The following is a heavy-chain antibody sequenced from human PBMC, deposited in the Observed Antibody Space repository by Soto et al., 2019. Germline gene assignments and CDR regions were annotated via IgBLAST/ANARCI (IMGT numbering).Heavy chain of an antibody. D-gene: IGHD5-12*01. CDR2: ISAYNGNT. CDR1: GHTFTSYG. J-gene: IGHJ4*02. CDR3: ARAYRGLVATIRYFDY. Sequence: ASVKVSCKASGHTFTSYGISWVRQAPGQGLEWMGWISAYNGNTNYAQKLQGRVTMTTDTSTSAAYMELRSLRSDDTAVYYCARAYRGLVATIRYFDYWGQGTLGTVSS. V-gene: IGHV1-18*01.